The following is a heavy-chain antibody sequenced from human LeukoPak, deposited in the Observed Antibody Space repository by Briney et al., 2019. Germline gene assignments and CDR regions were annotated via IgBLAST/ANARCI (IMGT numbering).Heavy chain of an antibody. CDR2: INHSGST. CDR1: GGSFNGYY. J-gene: IGHJ4*02. Sequence: SETLSLTCAVYGGSFNGYYWSWIRQPPGKGLEWIGEINHSGSTNYNPSLKSRVTISVDTSKNQFSLKLSSVTAADTAVYYCARLGHFDYWGQGTLVTVSS. CDR3: ARLGHFDY. V-gene: IGHV4-34*01.